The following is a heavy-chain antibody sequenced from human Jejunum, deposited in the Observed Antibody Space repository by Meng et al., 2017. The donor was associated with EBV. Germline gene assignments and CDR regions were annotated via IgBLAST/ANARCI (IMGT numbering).Heavy chain of an antibody. CDR1: GFTFSSYS. Sequence: EWHLVGSGGGLVKPGGSLRLSCAASGFTFSSYSMNWVRQAPGKGLEWVSYISSGSSFIYYADSVKGRFTISRDDAKNSLSLQMNNLGADDTAVYYCVRDSSFNVHWGQGTLVTASS. CDR3: VRDSSFNVH. V-gene: IGHV3-21*01. CDR2: ISSGSSFI. D-gene: IGHD3-16*02. J-gene: IGHJ4*02.